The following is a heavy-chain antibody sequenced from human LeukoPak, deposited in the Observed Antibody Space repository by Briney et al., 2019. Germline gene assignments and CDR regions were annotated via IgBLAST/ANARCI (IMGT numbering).Heavy chain of an antibody. CDR2: ISWNSGSI. J-gene: IGHJ6*03. CDR3: ARDSFVTFGGVIVSYYMDV. CDR1: GFTFDDYA. V-gene: IGHV3-9*01. Sequence: GGSLRLSCAASGFTFDDYAMHWVRQAPGKGLEWVSGISWNSGSIGYADSVKGRFTISGDNAKNSLYLQMNSLRAEDTAVYYCARDSFVTFGGVIVSYYMDVWGKGTTVTISS. D-gene: IGHD3-16*02.